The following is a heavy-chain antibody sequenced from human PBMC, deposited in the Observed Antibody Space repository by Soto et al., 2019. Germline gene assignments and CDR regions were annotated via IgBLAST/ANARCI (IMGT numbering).Heavy chain of an antibody. CDR2: ISGSGATT. CDR3: AKSRSGYTKNYFDF. D-gene: IGHD3-3*01. V-gene: IGHV3-23*01. CDR1: GFSFSGYA. J-gene: IGHJ4*02. Sequence: QPGGSLRLSCTASGFSFSGYAMSWVRQASGKGLEWVSTISGSGATTYYADSVRGRFTISRDNSDNTLWLQMSSLRAEDTSVYYCAKSRSGYTKNYFDFWGQGIPVTVSS.